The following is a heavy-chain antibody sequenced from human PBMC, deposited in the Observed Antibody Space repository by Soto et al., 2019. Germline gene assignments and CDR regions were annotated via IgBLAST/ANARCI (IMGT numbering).Heavy chain of an antibody. Sequence: PGESLNISCKGSGYSFTSYWISLVRQMPGKGLEWMGRIGPSDSYTNYSPSFQGHVTISADKSISTAYLQWSSLKASDTAMYYCARHPPRQPLDLVYWGQGTLVTVSS. V-gene: IGHV5-10-1*01. CDR1: GYSFTSYW. CDR3: ARHPPRQPLDLVY. J-gene: IGHJ4*02. CDR2: IGPSDSYT. D-gene: IGHD1-1*01.